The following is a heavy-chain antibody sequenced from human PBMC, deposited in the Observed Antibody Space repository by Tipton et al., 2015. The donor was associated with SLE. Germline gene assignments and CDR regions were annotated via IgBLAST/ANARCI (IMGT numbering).Heavy chain of an antibody. CDR1: GGSFSGYY. V-gene: IGHV4-34*01. Sequence: TLSLTCAVYGGSFSGYYWSWIRQPPGKGLEWIGEINHSGSTNYNPSLKSRVTISVDTSKNQFSLKLSSVTAADTAVYYCARGHGIAAAGPFDYWGQGTLVTASS. J-gene: IGHJ4*02. CDR2: INHSGST. D-gene: IGHD6-13*01. CDR3: ARGHGIAAAGPFDY.